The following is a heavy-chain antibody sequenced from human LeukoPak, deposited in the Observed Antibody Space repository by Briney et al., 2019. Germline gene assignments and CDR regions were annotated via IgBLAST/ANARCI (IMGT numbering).Heavy chain of an antibody. CDR3: AQIPFRSGDYHFDY. Sequence: GALRLSCAASGFTFSIYAMSWVRQTPGKGLEWVSTISGSGTSTYYADSVKGRFTVSRDNSKNTLHLQMKSLSAADTAVYYCAQIPFRSGDYHFDYWGQGTLLTVSS. CDR2: ISGSGTST. V-gene: IGHV3-23*01. J-gene: IGHJ4*02. CDR1: GFTFSIYA. D-gene: IGHD3-3*01.